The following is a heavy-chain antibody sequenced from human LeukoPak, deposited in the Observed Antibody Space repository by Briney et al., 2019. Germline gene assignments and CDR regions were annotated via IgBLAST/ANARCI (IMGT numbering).Heavy chain of an antibody. J-gene: IGHJ4*01. CDR3: ARDSSGGHLTY. D-gene: IGHD2-15*01. CDR1: GFTFSSYG. V-gene: IGHV3-33*01. Sequence: PGRSLRLSCAASGFTFSSYGMPWVRQAPGKGLEWVAVIWYDGSNKYYADSVKGRFTISRDNSKDTLFLQMNNLRAEDTAVFYCARDSSGGHLTYWGRGILVIVSS. CDR2: IWYDGSNK.